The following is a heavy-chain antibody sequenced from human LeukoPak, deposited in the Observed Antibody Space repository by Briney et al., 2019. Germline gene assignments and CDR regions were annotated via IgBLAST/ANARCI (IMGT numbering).Heavy chain of an antibody. J-gene: IGHJ6*02. V-gene: IGHV4-59*01. CDR2: IFYRGST. CDR1: GASISHDY. Sequence: SETLSLTCAVSGASISHDYWSWIRQPPGKGLEWVGHIFYRGSTNYNPPLKSRVTISIDTSKNHVSLTVNTVTPADTAIYYWARGGMDVWGQGTTVTVSS. CDR3: ARGGMDV.